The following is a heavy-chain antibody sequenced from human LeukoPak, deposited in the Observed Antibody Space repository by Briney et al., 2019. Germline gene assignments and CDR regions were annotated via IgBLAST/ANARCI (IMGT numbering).Heavy chain of an antibody. D-gene: IGHD3-16*01. CDR3: ARSQRWGYWYFDL. Sequence: NPSETLSLTCTVSNDSISSGDYYWNWIRQPPGKGLEWIGYIFHRGGTSYNPSLKSRVTISVDTSKNQFSLKLSSVTAADTAVYYCARSQRWGYWYFDLWGRGTLVTVSS. CDR1: NDSISSGDYY. V-gene: IGHV4-30-4*01. CDR2: IFHRGGT. J-gene: IGHJ2*01.